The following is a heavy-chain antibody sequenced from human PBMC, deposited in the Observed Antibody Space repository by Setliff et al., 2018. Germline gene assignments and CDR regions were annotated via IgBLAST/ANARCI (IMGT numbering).Heavy chain of an antibody. CDR3: ARQGCSSTSCHSIDY. D-gene: IGHD2-2*01. V-gene: IGHV5-51*01. J-gene: IGHJ4*02. CDR1: GYSFTSNW. CDR2: IYPGNSNT. Sequence: GESLKISCKGSGYSFTSNWIAWVRQMPGKGLECMGIIYPGNSNTRYSPPFQGQVTISADKAINTAYLQWNSLQASDTAMYYCARQGCSSTSCHSIDYWGQGALVTVSS.